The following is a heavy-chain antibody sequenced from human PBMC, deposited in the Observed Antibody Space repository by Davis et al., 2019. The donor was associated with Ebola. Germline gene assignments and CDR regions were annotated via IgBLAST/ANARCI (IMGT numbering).Heavy chain of an antibody. D-gene: IGHD6-6*01. Sequence: AASVKVSCKASGFTFSGSAMQWVRQAPGQGLEWMGWISGHNGATKYAQKFQGRVTITADKSTSTAYMELSSLRSEDTAVYYCAGQSIAARLVDYYYGMDVWGQGTTVTVSS. CDR3: AGQSIAARLVDYYYGMDV. V-gene: IGHV1-18*01. CDR1: GFTFSGSA. CDR2: ISGHNGAT. J-gene: IGHJ6*02.